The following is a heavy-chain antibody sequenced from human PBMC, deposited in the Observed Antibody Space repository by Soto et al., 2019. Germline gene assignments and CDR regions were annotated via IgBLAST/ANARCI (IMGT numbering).Heavy chain of an antibody. CDR2: ISAYNGNT. CDR1: GYTFSSYF. J-gene: IGHJ4*02. V-gene: IGHV1-18*01. CDR3: ARELPPVDY. Sequence: QVQLVQSGAEVKKPGASVKVSCKASGYTFSSYFISWVRQAPGQGREWMGLISAYNGNTNYAQKLQGRVTMTTETSTSRACMELRSLTSHDTAVYYCARELPPVDYWGQGTLVTVSS.